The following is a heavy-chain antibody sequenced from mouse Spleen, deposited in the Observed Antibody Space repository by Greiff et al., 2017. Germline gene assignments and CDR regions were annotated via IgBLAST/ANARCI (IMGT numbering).Heavy chain of an antibody. V-gene: IGHV1-15*01. D-gene: IGHD2-4*01. J-gene: IGHJ3*01. CDR3: TPYYDYDKFAY. CDR1: GYTFTDYE. CDR2: IDPETGGT. Sequence: VKLQQSGAELVRPGASVTLSCKASGYTFTDYEMHWVKQTPVHGLEWIGAIDPETGGTAYNQKFKGKAILTADKSSSTAYMELRSLTSEDSAVYYCTPYYDYDKFAYWGQGTLVTVSA.